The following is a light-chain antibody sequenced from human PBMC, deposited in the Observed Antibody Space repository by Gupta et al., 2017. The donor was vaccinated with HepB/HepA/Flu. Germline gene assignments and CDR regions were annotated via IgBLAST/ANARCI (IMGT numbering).Light chain of an antibody. J-gene: IGKJ4*01. CDR1: QSISSN. CDR2: DAS. V-gene: IGKV3-11*01. Sequence: EIVLTQSPATLSLSPGERATLSCRASQSISSNLAWYQQKPGQAPRLLIYDASNRATGIPARFSGSGSGTDFTLTISSLEPEDFALYYCQQRSNWLTFGGGTKVEI. CDR3: QQRSNWLT.